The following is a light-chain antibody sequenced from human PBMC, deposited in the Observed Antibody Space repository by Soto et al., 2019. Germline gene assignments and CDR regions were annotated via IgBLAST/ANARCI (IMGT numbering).Light chain of an antibody. CDR2: VAS. CDR3: QQLHSYPIT. J-gene: IGKJ5*01. CDR1: QGISSY. V-gene: IGKV1-9*01. Sequence: DIQLTQSPSFLSASVGDRVTITCRASQGISSYLAWYQQKPGKAPNLLIYVASTLQSGVPSRFSGSGSGTEFTLTISSLQPEDFATYYCQQLHSYPITFGQGTRLEIK.